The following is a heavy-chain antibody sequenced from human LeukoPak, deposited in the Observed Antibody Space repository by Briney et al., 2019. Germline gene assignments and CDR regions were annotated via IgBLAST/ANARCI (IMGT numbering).Heavy chain of an antibody. J-gene: IGHJ4*02. CDR1: GGSISSSSYY. Sequence: SETLSLTCTVSGGSISSSSYYWGWIRQPPGKGLEWIGSIYYSGSTYYNPSLKSRVTISVDTSKNQFSLKLSSVTAAHTALYYFARILNYYGSGSYYNGGDYWGQGTLVTVSS. D-gene: IGHD3-10*01. CDR3: ARILNYYGSGSYYNGGDY. V-gene: IGHV4-39*01. CDR2: IYYSGST.